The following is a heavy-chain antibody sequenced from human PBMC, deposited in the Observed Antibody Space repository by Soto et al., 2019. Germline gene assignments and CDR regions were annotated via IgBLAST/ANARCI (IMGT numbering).Heavy chain of an antibody. CDR2: IYSGGNT. J-gene: IGHJ4*02. CDR3: AKDTVFRGNYSFFEY. CDR1: GGSITNNF. Sequence: SLTCPVSGGSITNNFWSWVRQPAGKTLEWIGRIYSGGNTLYNPSLKSRVTLSIDTSKYQFSLTLSSVTAADTALYFCAKDTVFRGNYSFFEYWGQGRLVT. V-gene: IGHV4-4*07. D-gene: IGHD2-21*01.